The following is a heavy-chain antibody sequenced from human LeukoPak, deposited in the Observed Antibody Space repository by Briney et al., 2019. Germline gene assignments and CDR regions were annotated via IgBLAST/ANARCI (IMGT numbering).Heavy chain of an antibody. CDR2: ISSSGGTT. Sequence: GGSLRLSCAASGFTFSGYAVNWVRQAPGKGLEWVSVISSSGGTTYYSDSVRGRFIISRDNSKNTLYLQMNSLRAEDTAVYYCAKAGIAVPATPEYCGQGTQVTVSS. CDR3: AKAGIAVPATPEY. J-gene: IGHJ4*02. V-gene: IGHV3-23*01. D-gene: IGHD6-19*01. CDR1: GFTFSGYA.